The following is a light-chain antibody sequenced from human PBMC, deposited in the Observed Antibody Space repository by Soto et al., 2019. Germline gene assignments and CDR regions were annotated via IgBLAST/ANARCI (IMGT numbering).Light chain of an antibody. V-gene: IGLV2-14*02. CDR1: SSDIGRYNF. CDR3: TSYTITSPYV. Sequence: QSVLTQPASMSGSPGQSITISCTGTSSDIGRYNFVSWYQHHPGKAPKLILSEATKRPSGVSYRFSGSKSGNTASLTISGIQAEDEADYYCTSYTITSPYVFGTGTKVTVL. J-gene: IGLJ1*01. CDR2: EAT.